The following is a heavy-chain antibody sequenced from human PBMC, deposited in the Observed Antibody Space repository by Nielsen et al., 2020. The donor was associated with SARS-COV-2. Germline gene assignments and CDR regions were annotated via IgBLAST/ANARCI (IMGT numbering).Heavy chain of an antibody. Sequence: GGSLRLSCAASGFTFSSYAMSWVRQAPGKGLEWVSAISGSGGSTYYADSVTGRFTISRDNSKNTLYLQMNSLRAEDTAVYYCAGVLWFGDAFDIWGQGTMVTVSS. J-gene: IGHJ3*02. CDR1: GFTFSSYA. CDR3: AGVLWFGDAFDI. V-gene: IGHV3-23*01. D-gene: IGHD3-10*01. CDR2: ISGSGGST.